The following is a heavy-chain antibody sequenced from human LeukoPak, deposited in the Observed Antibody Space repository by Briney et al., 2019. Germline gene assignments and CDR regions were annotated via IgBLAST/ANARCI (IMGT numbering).Heavy chain of an antibody. CDR1: GYTFTSYA. D-gene: IGHD2-2*01. Sequence: ASVKVSCKASGYTFTSYAMNWVRQAPGQGLEWMGWINTNTGNPTYAQGFTGRFVFSLDTSVSTAYLQISSLKAEDTAVYYCARESPAATEGYYYYYGMDVWGQGTTVTVSS. CDR2: INTNTGNP. J-gene: IGHJ6*02. CDR3: ARESPAATEGYYYYYGMDV. V-gene: IGHV7-4-1*02.